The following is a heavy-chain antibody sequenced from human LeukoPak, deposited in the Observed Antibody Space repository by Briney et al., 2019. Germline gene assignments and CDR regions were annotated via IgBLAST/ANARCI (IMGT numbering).Heavy chain of an antibody. CDR2: IYYSGST. D-gene: IGHD1-26*01. Sequence: SETLSLTCTVSGGSISSYYWSWIRQPPGKGLEWIGYIYYSGSTNYNPPLKSRVTISVDTSKNQFSLKLSSVTAADTAVYYCARAYSGSYPFDYWGQGTLVTVSS. CDR3: ARAYSGSYPFDY. CDR1: GGSISSYY. J-gene: IGHJ4*02. V-gene: IGHV4-59*01.